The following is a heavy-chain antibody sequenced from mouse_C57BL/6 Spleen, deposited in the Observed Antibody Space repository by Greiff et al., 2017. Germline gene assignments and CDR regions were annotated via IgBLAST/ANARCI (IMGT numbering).Heavy chain of an antibody. D-gene: IGHD1-1*01. CDR1: GFNIKDYY. Sequence: EVKLQESGAELVRPGASVKLSCTASGFNIKDYYMHWVKQRPEQGLEWIGRIDPEDGDTEYAPKFQGKATLTADTSSNTAYLQLSSLTSEDTAVYYCTTWAYGSSYAMDYWGQGTSVTVSS. CDR2: IDPEDGDT. J-gene: IGHJ4*01. CDR3: TTWAYGSSYAMDY. V-gene: IGHV14-1*01.